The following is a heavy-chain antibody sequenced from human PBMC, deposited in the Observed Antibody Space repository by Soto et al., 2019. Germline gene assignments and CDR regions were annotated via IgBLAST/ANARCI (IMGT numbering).Heavy chain of an antibody. CDR2: IYKSATT. J-gene: IGHJ5*01. CDR3: ARGRYCLTGRCFPNWFDS. CDR1: GDSISSVDYF. V-gene: IGHV4-30-4*01. D-gene: IGHD2-15*01. Sequence: SETLSLTCSVSGDSISSVDYFWAWIRQPPGQALEYIGYIYKSATTYYNPSFESRVAISLDTSKSQFSLNVTSVTAADTAVHFCARGRYCLTGRCFPNWFDSWGQGTLVTVSS.